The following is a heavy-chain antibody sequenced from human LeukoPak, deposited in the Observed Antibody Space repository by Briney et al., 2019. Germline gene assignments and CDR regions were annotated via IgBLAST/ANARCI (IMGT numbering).Heavy chain of an antibody. J-gene: IGHJ6*03. V-gene: IGHV3-21*01. CDR1: GFTFSSYS. D-gene: IGHD3-10*01. Sequence: GGSLRLSCAASGFTFSSYSMNWVRQAPGKGLEWVSSISSSSSYIYYADSVKGRFTISRDNAKNSLYLQMNSLRAEDTAAYYCARDRDYGSGSYYYYYYMDVWGKGTTVTVSS. CDR2: ISSSSSYI. CDR3: ARDRDYGSGSYYYYYYMDV.